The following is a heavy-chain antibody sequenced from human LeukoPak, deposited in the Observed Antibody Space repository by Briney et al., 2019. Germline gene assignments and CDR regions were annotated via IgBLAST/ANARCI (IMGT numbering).Heavy chain of an antibody. CDR2: INPDSGGT. CDR3: ARMYSYAGDY. D-gene: IGHD3-10*01. J-gene: IGHJ4*02. V-gene: IGHV1-2*02. CDR1: GYSFTGYY. Sequence: ASVKVSCKSSGYSFTGYYIHWVRQAPGQGLEWVGWINPDSGGTNFAQKFQGRVTMTRDTSISTAYMELSRLRPDDTAVYYCARMYSYAGDYWGQGTLVTVSS.